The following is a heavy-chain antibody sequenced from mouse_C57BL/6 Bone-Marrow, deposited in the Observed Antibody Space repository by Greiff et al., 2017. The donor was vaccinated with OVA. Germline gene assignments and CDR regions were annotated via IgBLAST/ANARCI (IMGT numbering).Heavy chain of an antibody. CDR2: IDPSDSYT. J-gene: IGHJ3*01. V-gene: IGHV1-50*01. Sequence: QVQLQQPGAELVKPGASVKLSCKASGYTFTSYWMQWVKQRPGQGLEWIGEIDPSDSYTNYNQKFKGKATLTVDTSSSTAYMQLSSLTSEDSAVYYCARSFYYYGSAWFAYWGQGTLVTVSA. D-gene: IGHD1-1*01. CDR3: ARSFYYYGSAWFAY. CDR1: GYTFTSYW.